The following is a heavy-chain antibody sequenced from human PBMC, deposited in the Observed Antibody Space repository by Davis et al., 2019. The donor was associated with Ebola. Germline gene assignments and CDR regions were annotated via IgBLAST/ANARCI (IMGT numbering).Heavy chain of an antibody. D-gene: IGHD3-22*01. CDR1: GFTFSSYS. Sequence: GESLKISCAASGFTFSSYSMNWVRQAPGKGLEWVSYISSSSSTIYYADSVKGRFTISRDNAKNSLYLQMNSLRDEDTAVYYCARGVYYYYEDGGPEAFDIWGQGTMVTVSS. CDR2: ISSSSSTI. J-gene: IGHJ3*02. V-gene: IGHV3-48*02. CDR3: ARGVYYYYEDGGPEAFDI.